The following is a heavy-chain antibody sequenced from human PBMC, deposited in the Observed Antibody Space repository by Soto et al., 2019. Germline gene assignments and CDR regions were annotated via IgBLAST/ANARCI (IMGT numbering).Heavy chain of an antibody. CDR2: IEASGST. J-gene: IGHJ4*02. V-gene: IGHV4-4*07. CDR3: ARRYGDSF. Sequence: KPSETLSLTCTVSGASISSSYYWSWIRQSAGKGLEWIGCIEASGSTNYNPSLRSRVTMSVDTSKNQFSLKLTSVTAADTAAYYCARRYGDSFWGQGAMVTVYS. CDR1: GASISSSYY. D-gene: IGHD4-17*01.